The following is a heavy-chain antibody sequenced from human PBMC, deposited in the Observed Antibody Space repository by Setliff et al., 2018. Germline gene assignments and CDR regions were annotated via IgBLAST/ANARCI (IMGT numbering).Heavy chain of an antibody. Sequence: PSETLSLTCTVSGGSISSGDYFWSRIRQPPGKGLEWIAYIYHSGSAYYNPSLKSRVTMSVDTSKNQFSLHLNSVTAADMAVYYCAREQWLDPPGYYYMDVWAKGTTVTVSS. D-gene: IGHD6-19*01. CDR3: AREQWLDPPGYYYMDV. J-gene: IGHJ6*03. V-gene: IGHV4-30-4*08. CDR2: IYHSGSA. CDR1: GGSISSGDYF.